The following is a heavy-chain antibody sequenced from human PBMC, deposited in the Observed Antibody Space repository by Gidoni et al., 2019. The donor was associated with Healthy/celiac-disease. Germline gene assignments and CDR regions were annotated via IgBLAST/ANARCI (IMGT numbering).Heavy chain of an antibody. CDR3: TPHCSGGSCESYYYYYGMDV. Sequence: EVQLVESGGGLVKPGRSLRLSCTASGFTFGDYAMSWFRQAPGKGLEWVGFIRSKAYGGTTEYAASVKGRFTISRDDSKSIAYLQMNSLKTEDTAVYYCTPHCSGGSCESYYYYYGMDVWGQGTTVTVSS. J-gene: IGHJ6*02. V-gene: IGHV3-49*05. D-gene: IGHD2-15*01. CDR2: IRSKAYGGTT. CDR1: GFTFGDYA.